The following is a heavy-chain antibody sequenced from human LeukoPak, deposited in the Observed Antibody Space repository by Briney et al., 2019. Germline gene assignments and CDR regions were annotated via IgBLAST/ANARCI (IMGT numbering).Heavy chain of an antibody. CDR3: ARQLPVGAREIDY. CDR2: IYPGDSDT. Sequence: GESLKISCKGSGYSFTSYWIGWVRQVPGKGLEWMGIIYPGDSDTRYSPSFQGQVTISADKSISTAYLQWSSLKASDTAMYFCARQLPVGAREIDYWGQGTLVTVSS. V-gene: IGHV5-51*01. J-gene: IGHJ4*02. D-gene: IGHD1-26*01. CDR1: GYSFTSYW.